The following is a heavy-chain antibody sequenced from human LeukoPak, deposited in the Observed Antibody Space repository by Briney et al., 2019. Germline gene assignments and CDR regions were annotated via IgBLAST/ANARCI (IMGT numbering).Heavy chain of an antibody. Sequence: SETLSLTCTVSGGSISSSSYYWSWIRQPPGKGLEWIGYIYYSGSTNYNPSLKSRVTMSVDTSKNQFSLKLSSVTAADTAVYYCARVYYYGSGSYFDYWGQGTLVTVSS. J-gene: IGHJ4*02. CDR1: GGSISSSSYY. D-gene: IGHD3-10*01. CDR2: IYYSGST. CDR3: ARVYYYGSGSYFDY. V-gene: IGHV4-61*05.